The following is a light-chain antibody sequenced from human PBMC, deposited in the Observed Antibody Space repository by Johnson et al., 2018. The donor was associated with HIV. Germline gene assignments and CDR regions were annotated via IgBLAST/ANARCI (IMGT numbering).Light chain of an antibody. V-gene: IGLV1-51*02. Sequence: SVLTQPPSVSAAPGQKVTISCSGSSSNIGNNYISWYQQHPGTAPKLLIYENNKRPSGSPDRFSGSKSGTSATLGITGLQTGDEADYYCGTWDSSLSAYVFGTGTKVTVL. CDR1: SSNIGNNY. J-gene: IGLJ1*01. CDR2: ENN. CDR3: GTWDSSLSAYV.